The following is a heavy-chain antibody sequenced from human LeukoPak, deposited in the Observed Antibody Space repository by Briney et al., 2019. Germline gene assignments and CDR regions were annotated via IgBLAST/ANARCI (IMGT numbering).Heavy chain of an antibody. J-gene: IGHJ3*02. CDR1: GGSISSYY. Sequence: PSETLSLTCTVSGGSISSYYWSWIRQPAGKGLEWIGRIYTSGSANYNPSLKSRVTMSVDTSKNQFSLKLSSVTAADTAVYYCARSPYGSESIMMYAFDIWGQGTMVTVTS. CDR2: IYTSGSA. D-gene: IGHD3-10*01. CDR3: ARSPYGSESIMMYAFDI. V-gene: IGHV4-4*07.